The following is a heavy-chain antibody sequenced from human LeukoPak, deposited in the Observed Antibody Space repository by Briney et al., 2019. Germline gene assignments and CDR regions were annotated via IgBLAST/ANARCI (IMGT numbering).Heavy chain of an antibody. V-gene: IGHV1-8*01. D-gene: IGHD6-13*01. J-gene: IGHJ6*02. CDR3: ARGQKDNGVSSSWYYYGMDV. CDR1: GYTFTSSD. CDR2: MNPNSGNT. Sequence: ASVKVSCKASGYTFTSSDINWVRQATGQGLEWMGWMNPNSGNTDYAQKFQGRVTMTRNTSISTAYMELSSLRSEDTAVYYCARGQKDNGVSSSWYYYGMDVWGQGATVTVSS.